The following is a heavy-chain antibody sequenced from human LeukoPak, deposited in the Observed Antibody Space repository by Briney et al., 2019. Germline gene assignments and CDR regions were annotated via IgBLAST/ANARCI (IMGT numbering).Heavy chain of an antibody. Sequence: SETLSLTCTVSGGSISSGSYYWSWIRQPAGKGLERIGRFHTSGSTDYNPSLKSRVSISVDTSKNHFSLKLSSVTAADTAVYYCARGGVSDFDYWGQGTLVTVSS. CDR1: GGSISSGSYY. V-gene: IGHV4-61*02. CDR3: ARGGVSDFDY. J-gene: IGHJ4*02. D-gene: IGHD3-10*01. CDR2: FHTSGST.